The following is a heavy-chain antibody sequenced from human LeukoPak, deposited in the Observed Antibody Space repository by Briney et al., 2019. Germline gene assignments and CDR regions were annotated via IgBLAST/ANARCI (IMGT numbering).Heavy chain of an antibody. Sequence: GGSLRLSCAASGFTFSSYAMHWVRQAPGKGLEWVAVISYDGSNKYYADSVKGRFTISRDNSKNTLYLQMNSLRAEDTAVYYCARADNTYYYGSGSYGYYMDVWGKGTTVTVSS. CDR2: ISYDGSNK. V-gene: IGHV3-30*04. J-gene: IGHJ6*03. CDR3: ARADNTYYYGSGSYGYYMDV. D-gene: IGHD3-10*01. CDR1: GFTFSSYA.